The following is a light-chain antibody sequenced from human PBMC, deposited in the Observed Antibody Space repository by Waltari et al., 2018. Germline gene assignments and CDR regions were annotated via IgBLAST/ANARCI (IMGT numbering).Light chain of an antibody. CDR1: RSINVF. CDR3: QQSYDFPYT. J-gene: IGKJ2*01. Sequence: DIQMTQSPSSLSASRGDSVPITCRESRSINVFLHWYQQKPGKAPNLLLHAATRLQSGAPSRVSGTCSGTDFTLTISNLQPEDFATYYCQQSYDFPYTFGQGTNLEIK. V-gene: IGKV1-39*01. CDR2: AAT.